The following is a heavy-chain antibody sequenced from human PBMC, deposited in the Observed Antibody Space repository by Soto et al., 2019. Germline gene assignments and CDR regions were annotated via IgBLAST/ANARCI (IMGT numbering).Heavy chain of an antibody. CDR2: IIPILGIA. Sequence: GASVKVSCKASGGTFSSYTISWVRQAPGQGLEWMGRIIPILGIANYAQKFQGRVTITADKSTSTAYMELSSLRFEDTAVYYCARATNWGKWNYFDYWGQGTLVPVYS. V-gene: IGHV1-69*02. J-gene: IGHJ4*02. CDR1: GGTFSSYT. D-gene: IGHD7-27*01. CDR3: ARATNWGKWNYFDY.